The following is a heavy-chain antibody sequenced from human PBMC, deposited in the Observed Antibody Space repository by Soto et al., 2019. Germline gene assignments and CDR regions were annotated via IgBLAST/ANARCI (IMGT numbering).Heavy chain of an antibody. J-gene: IGHJ5*01. CDR3: PGGRKSWDDEGWFDP. CDR1: DGSFSANY. D-gene: IGHD1-1*01. CDR2: IHQSGST. V-gene: IGHV4-34*01. Sequence: SETLSLTCSVYDGSFSANYWSWIRQPPGKGLEWIGEIHQSGSTNYNPSLKRRGSMSGVMSKCHCFLRLTSMCSADTAVSCSPGGRKSWDDEGWFDPWGQGTLVTVS.